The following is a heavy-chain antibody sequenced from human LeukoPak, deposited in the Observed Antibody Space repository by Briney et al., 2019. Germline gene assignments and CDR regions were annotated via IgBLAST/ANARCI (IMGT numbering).Heavy chain of an antibody. Sequence: SSETLSLTCTVSGGSISSYYWGWIRQPPGKGLEWIGSIYNSGSTYYNPSLKSRVTISVDTSKNHFSLKLTSVTAADTAVYYCARLDYYGSGTYPPSPKWGQGTLVTVSS. CDR3: ARLDYYGSGTYPPSPK. V-gene: IGHV4-39*02. J-gene: IGHJ4*02. D-gene: IGHD3-10*01. CDR1: GGSISSYY. CDR2: IYNSGST.